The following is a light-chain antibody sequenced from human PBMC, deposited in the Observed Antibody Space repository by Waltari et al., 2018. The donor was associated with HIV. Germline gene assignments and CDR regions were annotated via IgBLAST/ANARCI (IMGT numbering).Light chain of an antibody. V-gene: IGLV1-47*01. J-gene: IGLJ3*02. Sequence: QSVVTQPPSASGTPGQNISISCSGDISNLGGNFVYWYQQRPGTAPRLLIYRNDQRPSGVPDRFSGSKSATSASLAICGLRSEDEADYHCSTWDNSLSHWVFGGGTKVTVL. CDR2: RND. CDR3: STWDNSLSHWV. CDR1: ISNLGGNF.